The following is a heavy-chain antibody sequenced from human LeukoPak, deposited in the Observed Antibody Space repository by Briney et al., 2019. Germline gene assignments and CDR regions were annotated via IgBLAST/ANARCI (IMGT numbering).Heavy chain of an antibody. J-gene: IGHJ3*02. Sequence: GGSLRLSCAASGFTFSTYVMSWVRQAPGKGLEWVSAISGSGGSTYYADSVKGRFTISRDNSKNTLYLQMNSLGADDTAVYYCARYGYTGASDIWGQGTMVTVSS. CDR1: GFTFSTYV. D-gene: IGHD3-16*01. CDR2: ISGSGGST. CDR3: ARYGYTGASDI. V-gene: IGHV3-23*01.